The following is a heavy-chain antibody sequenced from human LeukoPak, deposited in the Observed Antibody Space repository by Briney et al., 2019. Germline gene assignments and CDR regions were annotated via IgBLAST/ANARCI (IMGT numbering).Heavy chain of an antibody. CDR1: GFTFTSYV. CDR2: IGTRGTTM. J-gene: IGHJ5*02. Sequence: GGSLRLSCAASGFTFTSYVMNWVRQPPGKGLEWISYIGTRGTTMYYANSVKGRFTISRDNAKNSLYLQMNSLRDEDTAIYYCARGCGSSWGQGTLVTVSS. CDR3: ARGCGSS. D-gene: IGHD2-21*01. V-gene: IGHV3-48*02.